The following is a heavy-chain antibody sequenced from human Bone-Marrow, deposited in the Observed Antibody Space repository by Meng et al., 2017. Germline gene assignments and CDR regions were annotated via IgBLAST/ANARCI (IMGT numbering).Heavy chain of an antibody. D-gene: IGHD1-14*01. V-gene: IGHV3-23*04. Sequence: EVQLVESGGGVVQPGRSLRLSCAASGVTFSTYAMSWVGQGPGKGLEWVSAISGSSDKTYYADFVKGRFTISRDNSKNTLHLQMSSLRAEDTAVYFCAKFRQDTRDKFGTHDYWGQGTLVTVSS. CDR1: GVTFSTYA. CDR2: ISGSSDKT. CDR3: AKFRQDTRDKFGTHDY. J-gene: IGHJ4*02.